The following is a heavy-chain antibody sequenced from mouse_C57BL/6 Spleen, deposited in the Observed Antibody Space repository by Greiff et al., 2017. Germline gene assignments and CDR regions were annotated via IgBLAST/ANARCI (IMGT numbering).Heavy chain of an antibody. CDR1: GFNIKNTY. D-gene: IGHD1-1*01. V-gene: IGHV14-3*01. CDR3: ASGGFYYGSSYVWYFDV. J-gene: IGHJ1*03. Sequence: VQLQQSVAELVRPGASVKLSCTASGFNIKNTYMHWVKQRPEQGLEWIGRIDPANGNTKYAPKFQGKATITADTSSNTAYLQLSSLTSEDTAIYYCASGGFYYGSSYVWYFDVWGTGTTVTVSS. CDR2: IDPANGNT.